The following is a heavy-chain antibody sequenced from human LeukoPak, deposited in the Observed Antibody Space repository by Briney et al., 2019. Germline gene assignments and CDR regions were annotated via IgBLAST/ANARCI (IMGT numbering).Heavy chain of an antibody. V-gene: IGHV3-43*02. J-gene: IGHJ4*02. D-gene: IGHD2-21*02. CDR3: AKVQCGGDCYEIDY. Sequence: PGGSLRLSCAASGFTFDDYAMHWVRQAPGKGLEWVSLISGGGGSTSYADSVKGRFTISRDNSKNSLYLHMNSLRIEDTAFYYCAKVQCGGDCYEIDYWGQGTLVTVSS. CDR1: GFTFDDYA. CDR2: ISGGGGST.